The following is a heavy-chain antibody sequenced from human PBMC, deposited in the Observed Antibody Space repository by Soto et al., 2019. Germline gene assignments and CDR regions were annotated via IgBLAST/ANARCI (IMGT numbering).Heavy chain of an antibody. V-gene: IGHV1-2*04. CDR3: ARECLFTPTSIAARPFDY. D-gene: IGHD6-6*01. CDR1: GYTFTGYY. CDR2: INPNSGGT. Sequence: ASVKVSCKASGYTFTGYYMHWVRQAPGQGLEWMGWINPNSGGTNYAQKFQGWVTMTRDTSISTAYMELSRLRSDDTAVYYCARECLFTPTSIAARPFDYWGQGTLVTVSS. J-gene: IGHJ4*02.